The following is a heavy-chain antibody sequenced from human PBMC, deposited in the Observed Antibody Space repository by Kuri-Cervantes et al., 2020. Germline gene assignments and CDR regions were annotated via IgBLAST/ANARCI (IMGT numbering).Heavy chain of an antibody. CDR2: IYYSGST. CDR3: ARHIAVAKYYYYYYGMDV. D-gene: IGHD6-19*01. CDR1: GGSISSGSYY. J-gene: IGHJ6*02. V-gene: IGHV4-39*01. Sequence: GSLRLSCTVSGGSISSGSYYWSWIRQPAGKGLEWIGRIYYSGSTYYNPSLKSRVTISVDTSKNQFSLKLSSVTAADTAVYYCARHIAVAKYYYYYYGMDVWGQGTTVTVSS.